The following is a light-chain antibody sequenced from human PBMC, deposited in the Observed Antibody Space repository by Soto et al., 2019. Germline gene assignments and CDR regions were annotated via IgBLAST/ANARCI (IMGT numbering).Light chain of an antibody. Sequence: EVVLTQSPGTLSLSPGERATLSCRASQSVSSSYLAWYQQKPGQAPRLLIYCASSRATGIPDRFSGSGSGTDFTLTISRLEPEDFAVYYCQQYGSSPPVTFGGGTKVDIK. CDR3: QQYGSSPPVT. CDR1: QSVSSSY. J-gene: IGKJ4*01. V-gene: IGKV3-20*01. CDR2: CAS.